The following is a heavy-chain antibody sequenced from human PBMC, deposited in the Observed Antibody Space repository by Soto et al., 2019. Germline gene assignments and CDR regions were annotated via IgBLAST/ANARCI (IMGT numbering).Heavy chain of an antibody. J-gene: IGHJ4*02. CDR1: GYTFTNYG. V-gene: IGHV1-18*01. Sequence: QVHLVQSGAEVKKPGASVKVSCKASGYTFTNYGISWVRQAPGEGLEWVGWINTSNDNKLYAQKLQGRLTLTTDTSTSTAYMDLTTLRSDDTAVYFCARDPGAASFDFWGQGTLVTVSS. D-gene: IGHD2-15*01. CDR3: ARDPGAASFDF. CDR2: INTSNDNK.